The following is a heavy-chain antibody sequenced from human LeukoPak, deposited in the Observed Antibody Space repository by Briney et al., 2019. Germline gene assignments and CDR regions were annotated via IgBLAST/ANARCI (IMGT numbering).Heavy chain of an antibody. V-gene: IGHV4-59*01. J-gene: IGHJ4*02. D-gene: IGHD2-2*01. CDR1: GGSISSYY. Sequence: PSETLSLTCTVSGGSISSYYWSWIRQPPGKGLEWIGYIYYSGSTNYNPSLKSQVTISVDTSKNQFSLKLSSVTAADTAVYYCARGYCSSTSCYLGYWGQGTLVTVSS. CDR2: IYYSGST. CDR3: ARGYCSSTSCYLGY.